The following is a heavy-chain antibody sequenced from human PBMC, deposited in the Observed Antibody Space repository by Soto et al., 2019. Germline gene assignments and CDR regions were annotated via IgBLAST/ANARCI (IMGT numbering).Heavy chain of an antibody. J-gene: IGHJ4*02. V-gene: IGHV3-7*01. Sequence: GGSLRLSCAASGFTFSSYWMSWVRQAPGKGLEWVANIKQDGSEKYYVDSVKGRFTISRDNAKNSLYLQMNSLRAEDTAVYYCARFPDILTGYFDYWGQGTLVTVSS. CDR1: GFTFSSYW. CDR3: ARFPDILTGYFDY. D-gene: IGHD3-9*01. CDR2: IKQDGSEK.